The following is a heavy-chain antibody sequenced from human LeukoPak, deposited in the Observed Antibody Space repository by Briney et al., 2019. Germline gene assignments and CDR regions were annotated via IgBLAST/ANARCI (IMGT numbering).Heavy chain of an antibody. J-gene: IGHJ6*02. CDR2: ISYDGSNK. CDR1: GFTFSSYG. Sequence: GSLILSCAASGFTFSSYGMHWVRQAPGKGLEWVAVISYDGSNKYYADSVKGRFTISRDNSKNTLYLQMNSLRAEDTAVYYCAKSERYCSSTSCYMKNYYGMDVWGQGTTVTVSS. D-gene: IGHD2-2*02. V-gene: IGHV3-30*18. CDR3: AKSERYCSSTSCYMKNYYGMDV.